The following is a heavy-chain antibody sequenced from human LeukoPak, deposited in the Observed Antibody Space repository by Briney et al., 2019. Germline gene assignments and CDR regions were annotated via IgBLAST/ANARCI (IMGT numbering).Heavy chain of an antibody. Sequence: PGGSLRLSCAASGFTFSSYSMNWVRQAPGKGLEWVSSISSSSSYIYYADSVKGRFTISRDNAKSSLYLQMNSLRAEDTAVYYCARDTYYDILTGYSTYYFDYWGQGTLVTVSS. CDR1: GFTFSSYS. D-gene: IGHD3-9*01. CDR3: ARDTYYDILTGYSTYYFDY. V-gene: IGHV3-21*01. J-gene: IGHJ4*02. CDR2: ISSSSSYI.